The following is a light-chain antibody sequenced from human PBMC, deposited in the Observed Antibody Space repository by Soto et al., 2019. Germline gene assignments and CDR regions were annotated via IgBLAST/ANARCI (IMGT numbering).Light chain of an antibody. CDR3: QQFRT. CDR2: DAS. V-gene: IGKV1-5*01. Sequence: DIQMTQSPSTLSGSVGDRVTVPCRGSQTFSRWLAWFHQKPGKATKLLISDASSLESGVPSRFSGTGSGTEFTLPISSLQPDDFATYYCQQFRTFGQGTKVDIK. CDR1: QTFSRW. J-gene: IGKJ1*01.